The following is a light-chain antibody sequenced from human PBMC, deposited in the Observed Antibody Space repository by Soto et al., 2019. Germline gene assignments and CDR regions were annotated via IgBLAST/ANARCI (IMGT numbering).Light chain of an antibody. CDR2: EVT. J-gene: IGLJ1*01. CDR3: NSFRVSHLYV. V-gene: IGLV2-14*01. Sequence: QSVLSQPASVSGSPGQTITISCTGTSTDVGGYNAFSWYQHHPGKAPKLIIYEVTHRPSGVSDRFSASKSGNTASLTISGLQAEDEADHYCNSFRVSHLYVFGTGTKVT. CDR1: STDVGGYNA.